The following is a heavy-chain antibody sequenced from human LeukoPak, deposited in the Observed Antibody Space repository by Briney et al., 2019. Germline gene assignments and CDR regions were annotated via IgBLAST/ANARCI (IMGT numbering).Heavy chain of an antibody. V-gene: IGHV4-39*07. CDR1: GGSISSSSYY. Sequence: SETLSLTCTVSGGSISSSSYYWGWIRQPPGQGLEWIGSIYYIGSTYYNPSLKSRVTISVDTSKNQFSLKLSSVTAADTAMYYCARDSGYCSSTSCYEGNWFDPWGQGTLVTVSS. D-gene: IGHD2-2*03. CDR2: IYYIGST. CDR3: ARDSGYCSSTSCYEGNWFDP. J-gene: IGHJ5*02.